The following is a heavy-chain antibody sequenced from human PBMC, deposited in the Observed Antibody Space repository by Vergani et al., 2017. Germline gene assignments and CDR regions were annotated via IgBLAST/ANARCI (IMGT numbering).Heavy chain of an antibody. V-gene: IGHV3-33*01. J-gene: IGHJ5*02. D-gene: IGHD1-14*01. Sequence: QVQLVESGGGVVQPGRSLRLSCAASGVTFNQYGMHCVRQAPGKGLEWVAVTWYDGNNKQYADSVKGRFTISRDNSKSTMYLQMNSLRDEDTGVYYCARDLRLLYNRFDPWGQGTLVTVSS. CDR2: TWYDGNNK. CDR3: ARDLRLLYNRFDP. CDR1: GVTFNQYG.